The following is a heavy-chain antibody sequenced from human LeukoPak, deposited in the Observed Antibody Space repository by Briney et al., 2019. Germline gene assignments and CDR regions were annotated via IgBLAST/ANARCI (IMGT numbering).Heavy chain of an antibody. J-gene: IGHJ5*02. CDR1: GGSFSGYY. V-gene: IGHV4-34*01. Sequence: PSETLSLTCAVYGGSFSGYYWSWIRQPPGKGLEWIGEINHSGSTNYNPSLKSRVTTSVDTSKSQFSLKLSSVTAADTAVYYCSRGWNLDSGRKNWFDPWGQGTLVTVSS. CDR2: INHSGST. D-gene: IGHD1-26*01. CDR3: SRGWNLDSGRKNWFDP.